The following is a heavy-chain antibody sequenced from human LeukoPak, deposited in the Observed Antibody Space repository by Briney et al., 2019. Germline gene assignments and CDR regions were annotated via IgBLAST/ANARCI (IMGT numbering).Heavy chain of an antibody. D-gene: IGHD4-23*01. Sequence: PGGSLRLSCAASGFTFSSYSMNWVRQAPGKGLEWVSSISSSGSYIHYADSVKGRFTISRDNAKNSLYLQMNSLRAEDTAVYYCARDSSDYGGNSGYWGQGTLVTVSS. V-gene: IGHV3-21*01. CDR2: ISSSGSYI. J-gene: IGHJ4*02. CDR1: GFTFSSYS. CDR3: ARDSSDYGGNSGY.